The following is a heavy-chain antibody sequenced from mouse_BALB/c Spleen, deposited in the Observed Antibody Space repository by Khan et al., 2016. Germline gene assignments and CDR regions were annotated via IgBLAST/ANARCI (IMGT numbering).Heavy chain of an antibody. J-gene: IGHJ2*01. V-gene: IGHV14-3*02. D-gene: IGHD2-1*01. CDR3: AGGNSPFDY. CDR2: IDPANGNF. Sequence: VQLQQSGAELVKPGASVTLSCTASGFNIKDTYLHWMKQRPEQGLEWIGRIDPANGNFKFDPKFQGKATITADTYSNTTYLQLSGLTSEDTAVYYCAGGNSPFDYWGQGTTLTVSS. CDR1: GFNIKDTY.